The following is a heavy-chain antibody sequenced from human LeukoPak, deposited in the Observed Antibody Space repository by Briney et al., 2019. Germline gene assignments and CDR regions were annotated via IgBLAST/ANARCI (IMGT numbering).Heavy chain of an antibody. CDR3: ARDSGDPMVRGVPTWRFQH. Sequence: PGGSLRLSCAASGFTFSSYAMHWVRQAPGKGLEWVAVISYDGSNKYYADSVKGRFTISRDNSKNTLYLQMNSLRAEDTAVYYCARDSGDPMVRGVPTWRFQHWGQGTLVTVSS. J-gene: IGHJ1*01. CDR1: GFTFSSYA. V-gene: IGHV3-30-3*01. CDR2: ISYDGSNK. D-gene: IGHD3-10*01.